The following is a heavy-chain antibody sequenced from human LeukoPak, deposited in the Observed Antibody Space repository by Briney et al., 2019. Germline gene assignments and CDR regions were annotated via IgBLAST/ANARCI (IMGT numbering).Heavy chain of an antibody. CDR1: GGTFSSYA. Sequence: SVKVSCKTSGGTFSSYASSWVRQGPGQGLDWMGGIIPIFGTANYAQKFQGRVTITADESTSTAYMELSSLRSEDTAVYYCASLIGTYYYDLHWFDPWGQGTLVTVSS. J-gene: IGHJ5*02. CDR3: ASLIGTYYYDLHWFDP. V-gene: IGHV1-69*13. D-gene: IGHD3-22*01. CDR2: IIPIFGTA.